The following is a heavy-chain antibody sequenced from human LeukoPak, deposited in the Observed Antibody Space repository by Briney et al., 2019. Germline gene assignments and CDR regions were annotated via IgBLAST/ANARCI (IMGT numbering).Heavy chain of an antibody. D-gene: IGHD5-24*01. Sequence: SETLSLTCTVSGXSISSYYWSWIRQPPGKGLEWIGYIYYSGSIKYNPSLKSRVTISVDTSKIQFSLRLSSVTTADTAVYYCARAVDGYNSDYWGQGTLVTVSS. CDR1: GXSISSYY. CDR2: IYYSGSI. CDR3: ARAVDGYNSDY. J-gene: IGHJ4*02. V-gene: IGHV4-59*01.